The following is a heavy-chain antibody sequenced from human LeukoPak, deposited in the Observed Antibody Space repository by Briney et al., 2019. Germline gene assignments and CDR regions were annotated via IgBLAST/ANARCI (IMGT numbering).Heavy chain of an antibody. Sequence: GGSLRLSCAASNFTFGSYGMNWVRHVPGKGLEWVAYISYDGSDKYYTDSVKGRFTISRDNSKNTLYLQMNSLRAEDTAVYYCAKDYGIAVAGTAFDPWGQGTLVTVSS. D-gene: IGHD6-19*01. V-gene: IGHV3-30*02. J-gene: IGHJ5*02. CDR3: AKDYGIAVAGTAFDP. CDR1: NFTFGSYG. CDR2: ISYDGSDK.